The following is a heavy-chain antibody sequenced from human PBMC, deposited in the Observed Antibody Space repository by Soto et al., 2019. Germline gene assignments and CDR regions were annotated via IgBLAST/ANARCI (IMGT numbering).Heavy chain of an antibody. J-gene: IGHJ6*02. Sequence: QVQLVESGGGVVQPGRSLRLSCAASGFTFSSYAMHWVRQAPGKGLEWVAVISYDGSNKYYADSVKGRFTISSDNSKNTLYLEMNSLRAEDTAVYYCARGIVCSGGSCYPYYYYGMDVWGQGTTVTVSS. CDR3: ARGIVCSGGSCYPYYYYGMDV. V-gene: IGHV3-30-3*01. CDR2: ISYDGSNK. D-gene: IGHD2-15*01. CDR1: GFTFSSYA.